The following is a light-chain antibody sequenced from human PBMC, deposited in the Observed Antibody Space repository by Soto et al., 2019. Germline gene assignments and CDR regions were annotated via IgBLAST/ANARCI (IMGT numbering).Light chain of an antibody. CDR1: SSDVGSYNL. CDR3: CSYAGSSTL. CDR2: EVS. Sequence: QSVLTQPASVSGSPGQSITISCTGTSSDVGSYNLVSWYQQHSGKAPKLMIYEVSKRPSGVSNRFSGSKSGNTASLTISGLQAEDEADYYCCSYAGSSTLFGGGTKLTVL. J-gene: IGLJ2*01. V-gene: IGLV2-23*02.